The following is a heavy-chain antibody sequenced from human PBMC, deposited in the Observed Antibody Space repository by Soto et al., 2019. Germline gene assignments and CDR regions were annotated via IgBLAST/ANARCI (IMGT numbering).Heavy chain of an antibody. Sequence: EVQLVESGGGLVQPGGSLRLSCAASGFTFSSYSMNWVRQAPGKGLEWVSYISSSSSTIYYADSVKGRFTISRDNAKNSLYLQMISLRDEDTAVYYCLIAAKGFAYWGQGTLVTVSS. CDR1: GFTFSSYS. V-gene: IGHV3-48*02. CDR3: LIAAKGFAY. D-gene: IGHD2-15*01. CDR2: ISSSSSTI. J-gene: IGHJ4*02.